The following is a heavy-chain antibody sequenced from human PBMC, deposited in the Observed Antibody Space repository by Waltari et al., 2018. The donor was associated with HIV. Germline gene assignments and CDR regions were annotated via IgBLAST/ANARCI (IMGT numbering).Heavy chain of an antibody. D-gene: IGHD3-10*01. J-gene: IGHJ4*02. V-gene: IGHV3-23*01. CDR1: GFPFGSFA. CDR2: TSASCGTT. Sequence: EVQLLDSGGGWVQPGGSLRLSCAASGFPFGSFALRWVRQAPGKGPGWVSATSASCGTTYYADSVKGRFTISRDNSKNTLYLQMNRLRAEDTAVYYCAKAPLRRSSVGGEGPSHFEYWGQGTLVTVSS. CDR3: AKAPLRRSSVGGEGPSHFEY.